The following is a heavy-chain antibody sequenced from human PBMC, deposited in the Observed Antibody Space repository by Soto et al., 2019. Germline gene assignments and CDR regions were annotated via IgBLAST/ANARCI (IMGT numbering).Heavy chain of an antibody. J-gene: IGHJ6*03. CDR3: AKCGISSEYCYYMDV. CDR2: ISASGGST. CDR1: GFTFSSYA. D-gene: IGHD6-6*01. V-gene: IGHV3-23*01. Sequence: GGSLGLSCAASGFTFSSYAMSWVRQAPGKGLEWVSSISASGGSTYYADSVKGRFAISRDNSKNTLYLQMNSLRAEDTAVYYCAKCGISSEYCYYMDVWGKGTTVTVSS.